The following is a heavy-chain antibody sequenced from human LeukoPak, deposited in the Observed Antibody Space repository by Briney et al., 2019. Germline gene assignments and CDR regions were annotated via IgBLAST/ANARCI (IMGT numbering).Heavy chain of an antibody. V-gene: IGHV4-59*01. J-gene: IGHJ4*02. Sequence: SETLSLTCTVSGGSISSYYWSWIRQPPGKGLEWIGYIYYSGSTNYNPSLKSRATISVDTSKNQFSLKLSSVTAADTAVYYCARVTYYDILTGYPPGYFDYWGQGTLVTVSS. CDR3: ARVTYYDILTGYPPGYFDY. CDR2: IYYSGST. CDR1: GGSISSYY. D-gene: IGHD3-9*01.